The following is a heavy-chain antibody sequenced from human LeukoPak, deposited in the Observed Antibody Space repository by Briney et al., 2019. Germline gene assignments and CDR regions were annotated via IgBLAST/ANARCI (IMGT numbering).Heavy chain of an antibody. CDR3: ASIAVAGTPQAFDI. CDR1: GFTFDDYT. Sequence: GGSLRLSCAASGFTFDDYTMHWVRQAPGKGLEWVSLISWDGGSTYYADSVKGRFTISRDNSKNSLYLQMNSLRTEDTALYYCASIAVAGTPQAFDIWGQGTMVTVSS. CDR2: ISWDGGST. V-gene: IGHV3-43*01. J-gene: IGHJ3*02. D-gene: IGHD6-19*01.